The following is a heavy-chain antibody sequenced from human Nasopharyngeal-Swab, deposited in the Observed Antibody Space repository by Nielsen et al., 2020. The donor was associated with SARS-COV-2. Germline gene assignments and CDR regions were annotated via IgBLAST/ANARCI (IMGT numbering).Heavy chain of an antibody. CDR2: IYYSGST. CDR1: GGSISSGGYY. J-gene: IGHJ3*02. V-gene: IGHV4-31*03. Sequence: SETLSLTCTVSGGSISSGGYYWSWIRQHPGKGLEWIGYIYYSGSTYYNPSLKSRVTISVDTSKNQFSLKLSSVTAADTAVYYCARRVDYYDSSGYYYADAFDIWGQGTMVTVSS. D-gene: IGHD3-22*01. CDR3: ARRVDYYDSSGYYYADAFDI.